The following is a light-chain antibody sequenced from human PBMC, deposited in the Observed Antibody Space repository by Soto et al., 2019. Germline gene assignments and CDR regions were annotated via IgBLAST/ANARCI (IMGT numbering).Light chain of an antibody. CDR2: SNN. J-gene: IGLJ2*01. Sequence: QSVLTQPPSASGTPGQRVTISCSGSGSKIGSNTVNLYRQLPGTAPKLLIYSNNQRPSGVPDRFSGSKSGTSGSLAVSGLQSGDEAASYCAGWVGSRNGAVFGGGTQLPAL. CDR3: AGWVGSRNGAV. CDR1: GSKIGSNT. V-gene: IGLV1-44*01.